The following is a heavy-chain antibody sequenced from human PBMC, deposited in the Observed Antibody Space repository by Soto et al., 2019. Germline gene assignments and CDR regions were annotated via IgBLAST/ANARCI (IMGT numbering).Heavy chain of an antibody. D-gene: IGHD2-2*01. CDR1: GSPIRSTRW. Sequence: SGTLSLTCAVSGSPIRSTRWCSPVGDASGKGLEWIGEIYHSGSTNYNPSLKSRVTISVDKSKNQFSLKLSSVTAADTAVYYCARGIGEYQLLSRWFDPWGQGTLVTVS. J-gene: IGHJ5*02. CDR3: ARGIGEYQLLSRWFDP. CDR2: IYHSGST. V-gene: IGHV4-4*02.